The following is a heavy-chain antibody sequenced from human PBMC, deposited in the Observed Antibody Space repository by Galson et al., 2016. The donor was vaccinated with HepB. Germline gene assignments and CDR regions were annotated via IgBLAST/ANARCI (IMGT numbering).Heavy chain of an antibody. CDR2: IWYDGSNK. Sequence: SLRLSCAASGFTFSSYGMHWVRQAPGKGLEWVALIWYDGSNKYYADSVKSRFTISRDDSKNTLYLQMNSLRAEDTAVYYCARDGNPGGYFDYWGQGTLVTVSS. V-gene: IGHV3-33*08. J-gene: IGHJ4*02. D-gene: IGHD1-1*01. CDR3: ARDGNPGGYFDY. CDR1: GFTFSSYG.